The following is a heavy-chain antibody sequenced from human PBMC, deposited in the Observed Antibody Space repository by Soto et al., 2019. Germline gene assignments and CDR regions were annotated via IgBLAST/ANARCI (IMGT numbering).Heavy chain of an antibody. Sequence: QVQLVESGGGLVKPGGSLRLSCAVSGFTFSDYYMTWIRQAPGKGLEWVSYISSSTSHTNYADSVKGRFTISRDNAKNSLFLQMNSLRAADTAVYYWARGRGAAADYLDFWGQGTLVTVSS. CDR3: ARGRGAAADYLDF. CDR1: GFTFSDYY. V-gene: IGHV3-11*05. D-gene: IGHD6-13*01. J-gene: IGHJ4*02. CDR2: ISSSTSHT.